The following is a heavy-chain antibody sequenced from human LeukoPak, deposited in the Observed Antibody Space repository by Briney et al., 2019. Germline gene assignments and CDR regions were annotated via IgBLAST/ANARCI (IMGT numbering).Heavy chain of an antibody. CDR1: GFTFSSYW. V-gene: IGHV3-74*01. D-gene: IGHD6-19*01. CDR3: ARATLGYSSGWYDN. CDR2: INSDGSST. Sequence: QPWGSLRLSCAASGFTFSSYWMHWVRQAPGKGLVWVSHINSDGSSTSYADSVKGRFTISRDNAKNTLYLQMNSLRAEDTAVYYCARATLGYSSGWYDNWGQGTLVTVSS. J-gene: IGHJ5*02.